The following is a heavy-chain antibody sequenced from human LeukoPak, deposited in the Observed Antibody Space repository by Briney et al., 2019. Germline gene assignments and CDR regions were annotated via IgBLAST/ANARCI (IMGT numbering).Heavy chain of an antibody. Sequence: GSSVKVSCKASGGTFSSYAISWVRQAPGQGLEWMGGIIPIFGTAIYAQKFQGRVTMTEDTSTDTAYMELSSLRSEDTAVYYCATSVPLAYCGGDCYSFDYWGQGTLVTVSS. V-gene: IGHV1-69*06. J-gene: IGHJ4*02. CDR1: GGTFSSYA. CDR3: ATSVPLAYCGGDCYSFDY. D-gene: IGHD2-21*02. CDR2: IIPIFGTA.